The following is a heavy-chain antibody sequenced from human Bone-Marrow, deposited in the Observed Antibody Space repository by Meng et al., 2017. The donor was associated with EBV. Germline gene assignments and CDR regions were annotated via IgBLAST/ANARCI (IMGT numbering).Heavy chain of an antibody. D-gene: IGHD2/OR15-2a*01. CDR1: GAVYSSTNGG. CDR3: AYFGHLAPLW. V-gene: IGHV6-1*02. CDR2: TYFRYNSYD. Sequence: VQSQQSGQGLGTCSQTPSVTLSISGAVYSSTNGGWSWSRQCPSRGLEWLGMTYFRYNSYDDYAVSVKSRITVTLDTTKKQLSLHLNCVTPEDTAVYYCAYFGHLAPLWWGQGTLVTVSS. J-gene: IGHJ4*02.